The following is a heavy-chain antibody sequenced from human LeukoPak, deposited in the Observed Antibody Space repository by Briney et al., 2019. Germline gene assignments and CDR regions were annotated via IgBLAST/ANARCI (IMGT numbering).Heavy chain of an antibody. CDR1: GYTFTGYY. CDR3: ARVWRAPGHDSSGCYLTFDY. Sequence: ASVKVSCKASGYTFTGYYMHWVRQAPGQGLEWMGWINPNSGGTNYAQKFQGRVTMTRDTSISTAYMELSRLRSDDTAVYYCARVWRAPGHDSSGCYLTFDYWGQGTLVTVSS. V-gene: IGHV1-2*02. J-gene: IGHJ4*02. D-gene: IGHD3-22*01. CDR2: INPNSGGT.